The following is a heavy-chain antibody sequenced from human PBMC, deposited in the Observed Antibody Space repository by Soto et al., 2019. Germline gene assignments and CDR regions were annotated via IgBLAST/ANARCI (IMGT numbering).Heavy chain of an antibody. V-gene: IGHV3-48*01. J-gene: IGHJ4*02. D-gene: IGHD6-19*01. CDR3: ASEIRDSSATRFDY. Sequence: EVQLVESGGGLVQPGGSLRLSCAASGFTFTIYSMNWVRQAPGKGLEWVSYITSGGSTIYYADSVKGRFTISRDNAKNSLYLQMNSLRAEDTAVYYCASEIRDSSATRFDYWGQGTLVTVSS. CDR1: GFTFTIYS. CDR2: ITSGGSTI.